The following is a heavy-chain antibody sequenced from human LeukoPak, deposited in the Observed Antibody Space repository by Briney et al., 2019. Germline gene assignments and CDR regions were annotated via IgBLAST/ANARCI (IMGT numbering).Heavy chain of an antibody. CDR3: AKDEYSSEHGAFDI. D-gene: IGHD6-6*01. CDR2: ISGSGGST. CDR1: GFTFSSYA. V-gene: IGHV3-23*01. J-gene: IGHJ3*02. Sequence: GGSLRLSCAASGFTFSSYAMSWVRQAPGKGLEWVSAISGSGGSTYYADSVKGRFTISRDNSKNTLYLQMNSLRAEDMALYYCAKDEYSSEHGAFDIWGQGTMVTVSS.